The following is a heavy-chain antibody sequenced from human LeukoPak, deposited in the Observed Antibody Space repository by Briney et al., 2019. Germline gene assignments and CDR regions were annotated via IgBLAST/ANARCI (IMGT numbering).Heavy chain of an antibody. V-gene: IGHV1-2*02. CDR1: GYTFTGYY. J-gene: IGHJ4*02. CDR3: ARDDSGGTSPDY. CDR2: INPNSGGT. D-gene: IGHD2-2*01. Sequence: GASVKVSCKASGYTFTGYYTHWVRQAPGQGLEWMGWINPNSGGTNYAQKFQGRVTMTRDTSISTAYMELSRLRSDDTAVYYCARDDSGGTSPDYWGQGTLVTVSS.